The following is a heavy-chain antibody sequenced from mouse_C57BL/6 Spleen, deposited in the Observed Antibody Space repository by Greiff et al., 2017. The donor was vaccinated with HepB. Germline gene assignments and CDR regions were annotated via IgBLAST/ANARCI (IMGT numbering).Heavy chain of an antibody. CDR1: GFTFSDFY. CDR3: ARDAGSGWYFDV. V-gene: IGHV7-1*01. J-gene: IGHJ1*03. Sequence: EVQLVESGGGLVQSGRSLRLSCATSGFTFSDFYMEWVRQAPGKGLEWIAASRNKANDYTTEYSASVKGRFIVSRDTSQSILYLQMNALRAEDTAIDYCARDAGSGWYFDVWGTGTTVTVSS. D-gene: IGHD3-1*01. CDR2: SRNKANDYTT.